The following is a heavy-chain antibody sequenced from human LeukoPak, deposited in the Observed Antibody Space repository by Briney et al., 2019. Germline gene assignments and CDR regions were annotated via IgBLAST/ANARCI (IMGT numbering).Heavy chain of an antibody. CDR1: GFTFDDFA. J-gene: IGHJ4*02. CDR2: ISWNSGSR. D-gene: IGHD6-19*01. V-gene: IGHV3-9*03. CDR3: ARLGGSGGWYYFDY. Sequence: GGSLRLSCAASGFTFDDFAMHWVRQAPGKGLEWVSGISWNSGSRVYADSVKGRFTISRDNSKNTLYLQMNSLRAEDMAVYYCARLGGSGGWYYFDYWGQGTLVTVSS.